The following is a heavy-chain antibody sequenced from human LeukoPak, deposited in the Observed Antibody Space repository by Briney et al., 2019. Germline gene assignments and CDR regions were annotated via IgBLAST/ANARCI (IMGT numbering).Heavy chain of an antibody. CDR3: ARTLWFGEPYTLYYFDY. Sequence: PSETLSLTCTVSGGSISSSSYYWGWIRQPPGKGLEWIGSIYYSGSTYYNPSLKSRVTLSVDTSKNQFSLKLSSVTAADTAVYYCARTLWFGEPYTLYYFDYWGQGTLVTVSS. CDR2: IYYSGST. V-gene: IGHV4-39*01. J-gene: IGHJ4*02. CDR1: GGSISSSSYY. D-gene: IGHD3-10*01.